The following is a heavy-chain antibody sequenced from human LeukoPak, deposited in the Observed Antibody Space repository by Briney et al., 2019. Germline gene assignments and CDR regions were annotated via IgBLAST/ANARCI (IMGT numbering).Heavy chain of an antibody. J-gene: IGHJ4*02. Sequence: PGGSLRLSCAASGFTFSSYAMHWVRQAPGKGLEWVAVISYDGSNKYYADSVKGRFTISRDNSKNTLYLQMNSLRAEDTAVYYCAKLDEYTNSSGDYWGQGTLVTVSS. CDR2: ISYDGSNK. CDR1: GFTFSSYA. D-gene: IGHD6-6*01. V-gene: IGHV3-30*04. CDR3: AKLDEYTNSSGDY.